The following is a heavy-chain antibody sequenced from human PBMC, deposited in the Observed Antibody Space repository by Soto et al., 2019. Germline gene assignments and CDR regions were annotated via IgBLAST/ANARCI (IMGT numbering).Heavy chain of an antibody. D-gene: IGHD4-17*01. Sequence: PGESLKISCKGSGYTFTSYWIGWVRQMPGKGLEWMGIIYPGDSDTRYSPSFQGQVTISADKSISTAYLQWSSLKASDTAMYYCAREMTTVTSAISHWFDPWGQGTXVTVSS. J-gene: IGHJ5*02. CDR1: GYTFTSYW. V-gene: IGHV5-51*01. CDR3: AREMTTVTSAISHWFDP. CDR2: IYPGDSDT.